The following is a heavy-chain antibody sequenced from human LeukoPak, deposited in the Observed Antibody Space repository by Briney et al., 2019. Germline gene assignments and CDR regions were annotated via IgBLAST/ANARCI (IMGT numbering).Heavy chain of an antibody. Sequence: SETLSLTCTVSGVTISSSNSYWGWIRQPPGKGLEWIGSIYYSGNTYYNASLKSQVSISIDTSKNQFSLKLTSVTAADTAVYYCARQTGSGLFILPGGQGTLVTVSS. CDR2: IYYSGNT. CDR1: GVTISSSNSY. V-gene: IGHV4-39*01. D-gene: IGHD3/OR15-3a*01. CDR3: ARQTGSGLFILP. J-gene: IGHJ4*02.